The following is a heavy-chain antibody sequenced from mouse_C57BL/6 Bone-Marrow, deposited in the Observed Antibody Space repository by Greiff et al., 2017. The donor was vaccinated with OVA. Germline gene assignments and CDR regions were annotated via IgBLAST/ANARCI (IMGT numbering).Heavy chain of an antibody. V-gene: IGHV1-12*01. CDR2: IYPGNGDT. Sequence: QVQLQQSGAELVRPGASVKMSCKASGYTFTSYNMHWVKPTPRQGLEWIGAIYPGNGDTSYNQKFKGKATLTVDKSSSTAYMQLSSLTSEDSAVYFCARGIWDGYPFDYWGQGTTLTVSS. J-gene: IGHJ2*01. CDR1: GYTFTSYN. D-gene: IGHD2-3*01. CDR3: ARGIWDGYPFDY.